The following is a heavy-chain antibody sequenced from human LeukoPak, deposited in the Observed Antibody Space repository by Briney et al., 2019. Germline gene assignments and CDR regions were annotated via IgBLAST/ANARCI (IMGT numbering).Heavy chain of an antibody. D-gene: IGHD4-11*01. CDR1: GFTFSSYS. CDR2: ISSSSSYI. J-gene: IGHJ3*02. V-gene: IGHV3-21*01. Sequence: KAGGSLRLSCAASGFTFSSYSMNWVRQAPGKGLEWASSISSSSSYIYYADSVKGRSTISRDNAKNSLYLQMNSLSAEDTAVYYCARGLPYNDAFDIWGQGTMVTVSS. CDR3: ARGLPYNDAFDI.